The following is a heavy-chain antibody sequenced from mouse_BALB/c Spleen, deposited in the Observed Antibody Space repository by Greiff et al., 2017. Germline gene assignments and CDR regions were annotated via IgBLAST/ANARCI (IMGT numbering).Heavy chain of an antibody. V-gene: IGHV2-2*02. CDR3: ARTSLGRSYAMDY. J-gene: IGHJ4*01. Sequence: VKLVESGPGLVQPSQSLSITCTVSGFSLTSYGVHWVRQSPGKGLEWLGVIWSGGSTDYYAAFISRLSISKDNSKSQVFFKMNSLQANDTAIYYCARTSLGRSYAMDYWGQGTSVTVSS. CDR2: IWSGGST. CDR1: GFSLTSYG.